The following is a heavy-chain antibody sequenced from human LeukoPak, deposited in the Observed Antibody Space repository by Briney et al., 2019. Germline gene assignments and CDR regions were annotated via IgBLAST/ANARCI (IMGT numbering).Heavy chain of an antibody. CDR1: GFTFSSYA. J-gene: IGHJ4*02. CDR2: IIGSGGST. D-gene: IGHD3-10*01. CDR3: VRCPGYYYGSRDEGPFDY. Sequence: PGGSLRLSCAASGFTFSSYAMSWVRQAPGKGLEWVSAIIGSGGSTYYADSVKGRFTISRDNSKNTLYLQMNSLRAEDTAVYYCVRCPGYYYGSRDEGPFDYWGQGTLVTVSS. V-gene: IGHV3-23*01.